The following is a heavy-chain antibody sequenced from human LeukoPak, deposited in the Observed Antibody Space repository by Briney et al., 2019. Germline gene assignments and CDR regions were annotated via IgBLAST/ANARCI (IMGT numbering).Heavy chain of an antibody. CDR3: AKWNLRGYSYGCFDY. CDR2: ISSSSSYI. Sequence: PGGSLRLSCAASGFTFSSYSMNWVRQAPGKGLEWVSSISSSSSYIYYADSVKGRFTISRDNAKNSLYLQMNSLRAEDTAVYYCAKWNLRGYSYGCFDYWGQGTLVTVSS. V-gene: IGHV3-21*01. CDR1: GFTFSSYS. D-gene: IGHD5-18*01. J-gene: IGHJ4*02.